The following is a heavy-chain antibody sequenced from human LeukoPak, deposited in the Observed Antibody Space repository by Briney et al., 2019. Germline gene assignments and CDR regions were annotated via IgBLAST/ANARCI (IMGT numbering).Heavy chain of an antibody. J-gene: IGHJ4*02. V-gene: IGHV4-34*01. D-gene: IGHD2/OR15-2a*01. CDR2: INHSGST. CDR1: GGSFSGYY. CDR3: ARGRDFFDY. Sequence: PSETLSLTCAVYGGSFSGYYWSWIRQPPGKGLEWIGEINHSGSTNYNPSLKSRVTISVDTSKNQFSLKLSSVTAADTAVYYCARGRDFFDYWGQGTLVTVSS.